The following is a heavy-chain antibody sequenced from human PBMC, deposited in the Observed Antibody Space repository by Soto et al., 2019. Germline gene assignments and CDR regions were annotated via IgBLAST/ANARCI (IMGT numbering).Heavy chain of an antibody. CDR1: GFTFDDYA. CDR2: ISWNSGSI. D-gene: IGHD3-9*01. J-gene: IGHJ4*02. Sequence: SLRLSCAASGFTFDDYAMHWVRQAPGKGLEWVSGISWNSGSIGYADSVKGRFTISRDNAKNSLYLQMNSLRAEDTALYYCAKDTYDILTGCFDYWGQGTLVTVSS. V-gene: IGHV3-9*01. CDR3: AKDTYDILTGCFDY.